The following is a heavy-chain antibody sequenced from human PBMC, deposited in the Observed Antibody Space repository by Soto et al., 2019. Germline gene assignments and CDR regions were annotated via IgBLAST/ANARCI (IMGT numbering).Heavy chain of an antibody. V-gene: IGHV4-30-4*01. CDR2: IYYIGTT. Sequence: QVQLQESGPGLVKPSQTLSLTCTVSGDSMGSGDYYWTWIRQPPGKGLEWIGYIYYIGTTFYNPSLDSRVNISIDTSKNHFSLRLTSVTAADTAVYYCSRGSTYYGFLTWGQGTLVTVSS. CDR1: GDSMGSGDYY. D-gene: IGHD3-10*01. CDR3: SRGSTYYGFLT. J-gene: IGHJ5*02.